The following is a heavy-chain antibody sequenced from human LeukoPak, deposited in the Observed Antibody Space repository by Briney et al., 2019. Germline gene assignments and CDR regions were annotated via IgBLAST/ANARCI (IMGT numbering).Heavy chain of an antibody. CDR2: INPNSGGT. D-gene: IGHD3-10*01. Sequence: MGWINPNSGGTNYAQKFQGRVTMTRDTSISTAYMELSRLRSDDTAVYYCARGHGDYGMDVWGQGTTVTVSS. V-gene: IGHV1-2*02. J-gene: IGHJ6*02. CDR3: ARGHGDYGMDV.